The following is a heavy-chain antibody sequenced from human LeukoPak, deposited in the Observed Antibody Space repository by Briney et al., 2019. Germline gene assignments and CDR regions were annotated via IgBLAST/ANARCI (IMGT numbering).Heavy chain of an antibody. J-gene: IGHJ5*02. CDR1: GGSISPYY. V-gene: IGHV4-59*08. CDR3: ARRTGEAVWFDP. CDR2: MYYSGST. Sequence: SETLSLTCTVSGGSISPYYWSWIRQPPGKGLEWIGYMYYSGSTNYNPSLKSRVTISIDTSKNQFSLKLISVTAADTAVYYCARRTGEAVWFDPWGQGTLVTVSP. D-gene: IGHD3-16*01.